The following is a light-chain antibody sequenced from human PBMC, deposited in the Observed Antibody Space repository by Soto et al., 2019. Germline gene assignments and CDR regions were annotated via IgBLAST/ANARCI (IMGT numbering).Light chain of an antibody. Sequence: EMDLTQSPGTLSLSPGERATLAGRASQSVSSSYLAWYQQKPGQAPRLLIYGASSRATGIPDRFSGSGSGTDFTLTISRLEPEDFAVYYCQQYGSSPLTFGQGTKVDIK. CDR3: QQYGSSPLT. CDR2: GAS. CDR1: QSVSSSY. J-gene: IGKJ1*01. V-gene: IGKV3-20*01.